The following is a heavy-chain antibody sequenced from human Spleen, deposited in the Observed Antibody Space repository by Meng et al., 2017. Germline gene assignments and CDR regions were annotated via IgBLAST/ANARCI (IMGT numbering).Heavy chain of an antibody. CDR3: ARDRSLGGVIDY. J-gene: IGHJ4*02. D-gene: IGHD3-16*01. Sequence: SCAASGFTFSHYAMHWVRQTPGKGLEWVAVISYDGSNKYYADSVKGRFTISRDNSKNTLYLQMNSLRAEDAAVYYCARDRSLGGVIDYWGQGTLVTVSS. CDR1: GFTFSHYA. CDR2: ISYDGSNK. V-gene: IGHV3-30*04.